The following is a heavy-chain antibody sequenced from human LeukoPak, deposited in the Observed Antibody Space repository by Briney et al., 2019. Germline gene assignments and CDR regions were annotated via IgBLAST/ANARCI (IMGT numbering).Heavy chain of an antibody. V-gene: IGHV3-48*03. J-gene: IGHJ6*04. D-gene: IGHD2-2*02. CDR3: ARVYPLLGMDV. Sequence: GGSLRLSCAASGFTFSSYEMNWARQAPGKGLEWVSYISSSGSTIYYADSVKGRFTISRDNAKNSLYLQMNSLRAEDTAVYYCARVYPLLGMDVWGKGTTVTVSS. CDR1: GFTFSSYE. CDR2: ISSSGSTI.